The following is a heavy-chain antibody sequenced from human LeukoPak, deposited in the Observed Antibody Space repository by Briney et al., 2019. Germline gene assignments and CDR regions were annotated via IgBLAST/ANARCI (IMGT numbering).Heavy chain of an antibody. J-gene: IGHJ4*02. CDR2: ISSSSSYI. CDR1: GFTFSSYS. Sequence: GGSLRLSCAASGFTFSSYSMNWARQAPGKGLEWVSSISSSSSYIYYADSVKGRFTISRDNAKNSLYLQMNSLRAEDTAVYYCARESLLWFGESPTPFDYWGQGTLVTVSS. V-gene: IGHV3-21*01. D-gene: IGHD3-10*01. CDR3: ARESLLWFGESPTPFDY.